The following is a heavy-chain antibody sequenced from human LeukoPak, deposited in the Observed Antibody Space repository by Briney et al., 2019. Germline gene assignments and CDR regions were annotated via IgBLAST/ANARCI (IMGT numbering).Heavy chain of an antibody. CDR1: GGSISSYY. D-gene: IGHD6-13*01. CDR2: IYYSGST. V-gene: IGHV4-59*12. J-gene: IGHJ4*02. CDR3: ASGYSSSWYHQGY. Sequence: SETLSLTCTVSGGSISSYYWSWIRQPPGKGLEWIGYIYYSGSTYYNPSLKSRVTISVDTSKNQFSLKLSSVTAADTAVYYCASGYSSSWYHQGYWGQGTMVTVSS.